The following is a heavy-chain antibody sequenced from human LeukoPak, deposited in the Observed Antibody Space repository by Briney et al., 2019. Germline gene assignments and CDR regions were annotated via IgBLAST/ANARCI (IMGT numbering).Heavy chain of an antibody. V-gene: IGHV1-46*01. CDR2: INPSGGIT. D-gene: IGHD3-10*01. CDR1: GYTFTNYH. Sequence: ASVKVSCKASGYTFTNYHMHWVRQAPGQGLEWMGIINPSGGITSYAQKFQGRVTMTRDMSTSTVYMELSSLRSEDTAVYYCARYGHSPYFDSWGQGTLVTVSS. CDR3: ARYGHSPYFDS. J-gene: IGHJ4*02.